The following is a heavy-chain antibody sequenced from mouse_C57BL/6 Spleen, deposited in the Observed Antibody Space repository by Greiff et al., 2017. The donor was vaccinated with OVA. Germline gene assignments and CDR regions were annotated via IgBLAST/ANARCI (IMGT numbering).Heavy chain of an antibody. CDR1: GYTFTDYY. V-gene: IGHV1-19*01. D-gene: IGHD2-5*01. Sequence: EVKVVESGPVLVKPGASVKMSCKASGYTFTDYYMNWVKQSHGKSLEWIGVINPYNGGTSYNQKFKGKATLTVDKSSSTAYMELNSLTSEDSAVYYCARENYSNLYAMDYWGQGTSVTVSS. CDR3: ARENYSNLYAMDY. J-gene: IGHJ4*01. CDR2: INPYNGGT.